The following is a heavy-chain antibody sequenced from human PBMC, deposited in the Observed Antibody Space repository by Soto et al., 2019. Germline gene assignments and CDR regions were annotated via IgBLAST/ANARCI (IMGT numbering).Heavy chain of an antibody. CDR2: IYYSGST. Sequence: QVQLQESGPGLVKPSETLSLTCTVSGGSISSYYWSWIRQPPGKGLEWIGYIYYSGSTNYNPSLKSRVTXXVXTXXNQFSLKLSSVTAADTAVYYCASGTGDGYNGRFDYWGQGTLVTVSS. V-gene: IGHV4-59*08. D-gene: IGHD1-1*01. CDR3: ASGTGDGYNGRFDY. CDR1: GGSISSYY. J-gene: IGHJ4*02.